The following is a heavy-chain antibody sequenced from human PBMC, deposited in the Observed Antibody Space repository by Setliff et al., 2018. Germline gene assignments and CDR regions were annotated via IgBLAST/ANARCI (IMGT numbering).Heavy chain of an antibody. CDR1: GFTFSNYA. Sequence: GESLKISCSASGFTFSNYAMTWVRQAPGKGLEWVSAITVSGNTHYADSVKGRFTISRDNSKNTLSLQMDNLRAEDTATYYCAKCGRFAPSGWFQYVDSWAQGTLVTVSS. CDR2: ITVSGNT. CDR3: AKCGRFAPSGWFQYVDS. V-gene: IGHV3-23*01. D-gene: IGHD6-19*01. J-gene: IGHJ4*02.